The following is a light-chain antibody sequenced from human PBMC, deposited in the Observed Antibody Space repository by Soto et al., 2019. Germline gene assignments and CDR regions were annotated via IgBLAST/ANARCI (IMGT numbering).Light chain of an antibody. J-gene: IGKJ5*01. V-gene: IGKV3-20*01. CDR2: GAS. Sequence: DIVLTQSPGTLSLSPGERATLSCRASQSVSSSYLAWYQQKPGQAPRLRIYGASSRAAGITDRFSGSGSGTDFTLTISRLEPEDFAVYYCQQYGSAPPITFGQGTRLEIK. CDR3: QQYGSAPPIT. CDR1: QSVSSSY.